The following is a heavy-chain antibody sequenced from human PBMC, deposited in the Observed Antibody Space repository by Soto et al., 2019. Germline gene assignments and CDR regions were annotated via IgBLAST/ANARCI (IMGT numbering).Heavy chain of an antibody. CDR3: ARRGGHYDFWSGYRGYYYYGMDV. Sequence: GASVKVSCKASGYTFTSYDINWLRQSTGQGLEWMGWMNPNSGNTGYAQKFQGRVTMTRNTSISTAYMELSSLRSEDTAVYYCARRGGHYDFWSGYRGYYYYGMDVWGQGTTVTVSS. V-gene: IGHV1-8*01. CDR2: MNPNSGNT. J-gene: IGHJ6*02. D-gene: IGHD3-3*01. CDR1: GYTFTSYD.